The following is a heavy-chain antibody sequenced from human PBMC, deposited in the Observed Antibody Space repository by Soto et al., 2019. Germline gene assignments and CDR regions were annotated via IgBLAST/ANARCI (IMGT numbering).Heavy chain of an antibody. J-gene: IGHJ6*02. Sequence: PSETLSLTCTVSGGSISSSSYCWGWIRQPPGNGLEWIGSIYYSGSTYYNPSLKSRVTISVDTSKNQFSLKLSSVTAADTAVYYCARNFREYYYYYYGMDVWGPGTTVTLSS. CDR2: IYYSGST. CDR1: GGSISSSSYC. D-gene: IGHD3-10*01. V-gene: IGHV4-39*01. CDR3: ARNFREYYYYYYGMDV.